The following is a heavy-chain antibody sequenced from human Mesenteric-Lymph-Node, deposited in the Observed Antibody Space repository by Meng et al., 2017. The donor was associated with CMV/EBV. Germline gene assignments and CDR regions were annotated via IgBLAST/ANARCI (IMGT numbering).Heavy chain of an antibody. V-gene: IGHV3-30*04. CDR1: RFPFSRYA. D-gene: IGHD1-7*01. Sequence: ASRFPFSRYAMHWVRQAPGKGLEWVAIISYDGSNKYYADSVKGRFTISRDNSKNTLYLQMNSLRAEDTAVYYCARGEGYNWNYSGDYWGQGTLVTVSS. CDR3: ARGEGYNWNYSGDY. J-gene: IGHJ4*02. CDR2: ISYDGSNK.